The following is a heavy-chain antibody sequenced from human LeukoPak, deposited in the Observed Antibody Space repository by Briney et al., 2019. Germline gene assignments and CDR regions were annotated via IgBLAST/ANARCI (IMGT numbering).Heavy chain of an antibody. Sequence: GGSLRLSCAASGFTFSSYGMSWVRQAPGKGLEWVSAISGSGGSTYYADSVKGRFSISRDSSKNILYLQMNSLRAEDTAVYYCAKDRCSNGVGCYYYYMDVWGKGTTVTISS. CDR3: AKDRCSNGVGCYYYYMDV. J-gene: IGHJ6*03. D-gene: IGHD2-8*01. V-gene: IGHV3-23*01. CDR2: ISGSGGST. CDR1: GFTFSSYG.